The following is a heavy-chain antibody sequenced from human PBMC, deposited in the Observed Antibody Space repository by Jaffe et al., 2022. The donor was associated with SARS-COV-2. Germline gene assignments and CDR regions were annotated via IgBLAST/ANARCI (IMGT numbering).Heavy chain of an antibody. Sequence: QVQLVESGGGVVQPGRSLRLSCAASGFIFSSYAMHWVRQAPGKGLEWVSVISYDGSNKYYADSVKGRFTISRDNSKNTLYLQMNSLGAEDTAMYYCARDLTDSSSWSGDYWGQGTLVTVSS. V-gene: IGHV3-30*04. CDR2: ISYDGSNK. CDR1: GFIFSSYA. CDR3: ARDLTDSSSWSGDY. D-gene: IGHD6-13*01. J-gene: IGHJ4*02.